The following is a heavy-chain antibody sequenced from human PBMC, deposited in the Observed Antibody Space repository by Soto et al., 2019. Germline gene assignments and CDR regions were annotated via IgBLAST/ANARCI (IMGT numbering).Heavy chain of an antibody. J-gene: IGHJ6*02. CDR3: ATGTGFPRSSGWNYGMDV. V-gene: IGHV1-69-2*01. Sequence: APVKVSCKVSGYTFTDYYMHWVQQAPGKGLEWMGLVDPEDGETIYAEKFQGRVTITADTSTDTAYMELSSLRSEDTAVYYCATGTGFPRSSGWNYGMDVWGQGTTVTVSS. CDR2: VDPEDGET. D-gene: IGHD6-19*01. CDR1: GYTFTDYY.